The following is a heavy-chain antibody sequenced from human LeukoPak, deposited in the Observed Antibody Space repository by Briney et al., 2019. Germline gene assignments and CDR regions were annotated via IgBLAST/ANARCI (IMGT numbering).Heavy chain of an antibody. Sequence: PGGSLRLSCAASGFTFSSFAMSWVRQAPGKGLEWVSAISGSGGSKYYADSVKGRFTISRDKNTLYLQMNSLRAEDTAVYYCAKPPPFRGLEDDYWGQGTLVTVSS. CDR1: GFTFSSFA. D-gene: IGHD3-10*01. CDR2: ISGSGGSK. J-gene: IGHJ4*02. V-gene: IGHV3-23*01. CDR3: AKPPPFRGLEDDY.